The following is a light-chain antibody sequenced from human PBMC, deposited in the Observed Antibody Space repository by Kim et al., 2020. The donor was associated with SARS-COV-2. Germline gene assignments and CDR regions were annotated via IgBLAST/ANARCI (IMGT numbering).Light chain of an antibody. Sequence: SVKLTCTLSSGHSRDAIAWHLQQPEKGPRYLMKVNSDGSHSKGDGIPDRFSGSSSGAERYLTISSLQSEDEADYYCQAWGSGIRVFGGGTQLTVL. CDR1: SGHSRDA. J-gene: IGLJ3*02. CDR3: QAWGSGIRV. CDR2: VNSDGSH. V-gene: IGLV4-69*01.